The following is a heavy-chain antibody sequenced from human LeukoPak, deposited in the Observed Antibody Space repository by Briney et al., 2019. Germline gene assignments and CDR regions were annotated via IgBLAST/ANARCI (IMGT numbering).Heavy chain of an antibody. D-gene: IGHD6-6*01. CDR1: GFTFTSYG. Sequence: PLASVKVSCKASGFTFTSYGISWVRQAPGQGLEWMGWISAYNGNTNYAQKLQGRVTMTTDTSTSTAYMELRSLRSDDTAVYYCARDGPGRQLVATNFDYWGQGTLVTVSS. J-gene: IGHJ4*02. CDR3: ARDGPGRQLVATNFDY. V-gene: IGHV1-18*01. CDR2: ISAYNGNT.